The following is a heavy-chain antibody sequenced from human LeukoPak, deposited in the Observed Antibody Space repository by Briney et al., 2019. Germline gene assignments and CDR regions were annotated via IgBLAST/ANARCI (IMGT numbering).Heavy chain of an antibody. Sequence: PGGSLRLSCAASGFTFSSYSMNWVRQAPGKGLEWVSSISSSSSYIYYADSVKGRFTISRDNAKNSLYLQMNSLRAEDTAVYYCAKEFYDILTGYTFDYWGQGTLVTVSS. D-gene: IGHD3-9*01. CDR3: AKEFYDILTGYTFDY. V-gene: IGHV3-21*01. CDR2: ISSSSSYI. CDR1: GFTFSSYS. J-gene: IGHJ4*02.